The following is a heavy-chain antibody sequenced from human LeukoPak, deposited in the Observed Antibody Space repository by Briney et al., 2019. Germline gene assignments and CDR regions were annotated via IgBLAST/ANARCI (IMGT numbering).Heavy chain of an antibody. CDR2: IIPIFGTA. CDR3: ARDAADYASSGVDY. Sequence: SVKVSCKASGGTFSSYAISWVRQAPGQGLEWMGGIIPIFGTANYAQKFQGRVTITADESTSTAYMELSSLRSEDTAVYYCARDAADYASSGVDYWGQGTLVTVSS. CDR1: GGTFSSYA. J-gene: IGHJ4*02. V-gene: IGHV1-69*01. D-gene: IGHD3-22*01.